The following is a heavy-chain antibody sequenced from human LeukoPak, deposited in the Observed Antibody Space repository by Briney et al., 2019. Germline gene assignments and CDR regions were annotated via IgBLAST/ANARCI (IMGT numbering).Heavy chain of an antibody. D-gene: IGHD6-19*01. CDR3: ARRYSSGWYTRRANWFDP. V-gene: IGHV4-34*01. CDR1: GGSISSYY. CDR2: INHSGST. J-gene: IGHJ5*02. Sequence: SETLSLTCTVSGGSISSYYWSWIRQPPGKGLEWIGEINHSGSTNYNPSLKSRVTISVDTSKNQFSLKLSSVTAADTAVYYCARRYSSGWYTRRANWFDPWGQGTLVTVSS.